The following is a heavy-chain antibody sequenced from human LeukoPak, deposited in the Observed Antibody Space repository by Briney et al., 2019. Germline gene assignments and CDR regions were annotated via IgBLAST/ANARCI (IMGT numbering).Heavy chain of an antibody. V-gene: IGHV4-34*01. CDR3: ARKGWYFDL. CDR1: GGSFNDFY. Sequence: SETPSLTCAVYGGSFNDFYWSWIRQPPGKGLEWIGQINHSGSTNYNPSLKSRVTISVDTSKNQFSLKLSSVTAADTAVYYCARKGWYFDLWGRGTLVTVSS. CDR2: INHSGST. J-gene: IGHJ2*01.